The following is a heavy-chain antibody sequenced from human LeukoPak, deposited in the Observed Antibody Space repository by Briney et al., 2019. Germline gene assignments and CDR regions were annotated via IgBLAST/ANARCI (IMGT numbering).Heavy chain of an antibody. CDR3: ARDRGMWFGKPSDAFDI. CDR2: IRSDGTTT. J-gene: IGHJ3*02. CDR1: GFTFSSYG. Sequence: PGGSLRLSCTASGFTFSSYGMHWVRQAPGKGLEWVAFIRSDGTTTYYADSVKGRFTISRDNSKNTVYLQMNSLRVEDTAVYYCARDRGMWFGKPSDAFDIWGQGTMVTVSS. D-gene: IGHD3-10*01. V-gene: IGHV3-30*02.